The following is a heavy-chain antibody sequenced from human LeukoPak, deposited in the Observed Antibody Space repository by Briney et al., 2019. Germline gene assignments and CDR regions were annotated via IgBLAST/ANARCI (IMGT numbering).Heavy chain of an antibody. CDR3: ARIYYDILTGYYVDY. CDR1: GYFISSSNW. V-gene: IGHV4-28*01. CDR2: IYYSGST. Sequence: SDTLSLTCAVSGYFISSSNWWGWIRQPPGKGLEWIGFIYYSGSTYYNPSLKSRVTMSVDTSKNQFSLKLSSVTAVDTAVYYCARIYYDILTGYYVDYWGQGTLVTVSS. D-gene: IGHD3-9*01. J-gene: IGHJ4*02.